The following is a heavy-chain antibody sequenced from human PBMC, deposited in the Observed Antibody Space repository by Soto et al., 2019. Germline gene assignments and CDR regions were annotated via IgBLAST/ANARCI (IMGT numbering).Heavy chain of an antibody. J-gene: IGHJ4*02. D-gene: IGHD3-3*01. CDR1: GGSISSYY. CDR2: IYTSGST. CDR3: ARDLGFLEWLSAFDY. V-gene: IGHV4-4*07. Sequence: QVQLQESGPGLVKPSETLSLTCTVSGGSISSYYWSWIRQPAGKGLEWIGRIYTSGSTNYNPSLKCRVTMSVDTSKNQFSLKLSSVTAADTAVYYCARDLGFLEWLSAFDYWGQGTLVTVSS.